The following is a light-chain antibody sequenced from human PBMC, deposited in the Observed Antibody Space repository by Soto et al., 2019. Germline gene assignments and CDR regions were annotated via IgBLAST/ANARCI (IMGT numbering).Light chain of an antibody. J-gene: IGLJ2*01. V-gene: IGLV2-8*01. CDR1: GSDVGAYNF. CDR2: EVT. CDR3: SSYAGSTNLI. Sequence: QSALTQPPSASGSPGQSVTISCTGSGSDVGAYNFVSWYQQHPGKAPKLMIYEVTNRPSGVPDRFSGSKSGNTASLTVSGLQTEDEADYYCSSYAGSTNLIFGGGTKLTVL.